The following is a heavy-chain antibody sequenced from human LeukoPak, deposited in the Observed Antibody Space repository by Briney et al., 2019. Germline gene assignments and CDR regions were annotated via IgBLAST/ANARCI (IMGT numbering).Heavy chain of an antibody. CDR1: GFTFDDYG. D-gene: IGHD6-13*01. CDR3: ARGFGSSSWYDYYYYYMDV. CDR2: INWNGGST. Sequence: GGSLRLSCAASGFTFDDYGMSWVRQAPGKGLEWGSGINWNGGSTGYTDSVKGRFTISRDNAKNSLYLQMNSLRAEDTALYYCARGFGSSSWYDYYYYYMDVWGKGTTVTVSS. V-gene: IGHV3-20*04. J-gene: IGHJ6*03.